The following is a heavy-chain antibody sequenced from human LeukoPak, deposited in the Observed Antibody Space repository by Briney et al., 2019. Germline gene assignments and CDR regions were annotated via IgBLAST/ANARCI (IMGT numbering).Heavy chain of an antibody. CDR1: GFTFSSYS. Sequence: GGSLRLSCAASGFTFSSYSMNRVRQAPGKGLEWVSYISGSSSSIDYADSVKGRFTISRDNAKNSLYLQMNSLRAEDTAVYYCAISANGGNSFWNYWGQGTLVTVSS. CDR2: ISGSSSSI. CDR3: AISANGGNSFWNY. V-gene: IGHV3-48*04. D-gene: IGHD4-23*01. J-gene: IGHJ4*02.